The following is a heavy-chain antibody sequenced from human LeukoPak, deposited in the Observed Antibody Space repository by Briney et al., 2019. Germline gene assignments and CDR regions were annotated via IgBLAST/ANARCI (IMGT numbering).Heavy chain of an antibody. CDR2: IYYSGST. CDR1: GGSISRSSYF. J-gene: IGHJ4*02. Sequence: PSETLSLTCTVSGGSISRSSYFWGWVRQPPGKGLGWIGSIYYSGSTYYNPSRKSRVTISVDTSKNQFSLKLSSVTAADTAVYYCARLKVVVISIDYWGQGTLVTVSS. V-gene: IGHV4-39*01. CDR3: ARLKVVVISIDY. D-gene: IGHD3-22*01.